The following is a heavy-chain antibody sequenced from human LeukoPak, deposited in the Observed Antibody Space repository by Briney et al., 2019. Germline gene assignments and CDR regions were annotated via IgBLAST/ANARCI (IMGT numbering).Heavy chain of an antibody. CDR1: GYTFTGYY. D-gene: IGHD3-3*01. CDR2: INPNTGGR. CDR3: ARRYDFWSGYPTAFDY. V-gene: IGHV1-2*02. Sequence: GASVNVSCKASGYTFTGYYIHWVRQAPGQGLEWMGFINPNTGGRSYAQKFQARVTMTRDTSISTAYMELSGLRSDDTAVYYCARRYDFWSGYPTAFDYWGQGTLVTVSS. J-gene: IGHJ4*02.